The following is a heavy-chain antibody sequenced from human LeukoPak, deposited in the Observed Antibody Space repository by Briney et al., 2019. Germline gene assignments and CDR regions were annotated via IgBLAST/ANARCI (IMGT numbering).Heavy chain of an antibody. J-gene: IGHJ4*02. Sequence: GGSLRLSCAASAFIISDNFMNWVRQAPGKGLEWVSVIYRAGSTYYADSVKGRFTISRDNSKNTLYLQMNSLSAEDTAVYYCARDSSGTQVFDLWGPGTLVTVSS. CDR1: AFIISDNF. D-gene: IGHD6-19*01. CDR2: IYRAGST. V-gene: IGHV3-53*01. CDR3: ARDSSGTQVFDL.